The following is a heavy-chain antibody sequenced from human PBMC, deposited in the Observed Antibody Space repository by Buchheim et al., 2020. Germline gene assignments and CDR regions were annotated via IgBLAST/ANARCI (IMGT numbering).Heavy chain of an antibody. CDR3: AKGGPSSLYYFDY. CDR2: IGSGGNT. D-gene: IGHD5-12*01. Sequence: EVQLLESGGGLVQPGGSLRLSCAASGFTISSYAMRWVRQAPGKGLEWGSTIGSGGNTYYADSVKGRFTISRDNSKNTPSVQMHSLRAEDTAVYYCAKGGPSSLYYFDYWGQGTL. V-gene: IGHV3-23*01. J-gene: IGHJ4*02. CDR1: GFTISSYA.